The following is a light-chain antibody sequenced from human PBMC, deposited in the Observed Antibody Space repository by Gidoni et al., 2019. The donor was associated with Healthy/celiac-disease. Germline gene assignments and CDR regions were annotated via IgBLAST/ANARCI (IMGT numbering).Light chain of an antibody. V-gene: IGLV3-19*01. CDR1: SLRSYY. J-gene: IGLJ2*01. Sequence: SSELTPDPAVSVDLGQTVRITCQGDSLRSYYASWYKQKPGRAAVRVIYGKNNRPSGIPDRFSGSSSGNTASFTITVAQAEDEADYYCNSRDSSGNVVFGGGTKLTVL. CDR2: GKN. CDR3: NSRDSSGNVV.